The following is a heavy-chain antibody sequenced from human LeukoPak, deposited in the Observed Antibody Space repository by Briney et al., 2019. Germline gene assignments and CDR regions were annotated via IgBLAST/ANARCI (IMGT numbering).Heavy chain of an antibody. D-gene: IGHD6-19*01. CDR2: ISAYNGNT. J-gene: IGHJ4*02. V-gene: IGHV1-18*01. CDR1: GYTFTSYG. Sequence: GASVKVSFKASGYTFTSYGISWVRQAPGQGLEWMGWISAYNGNTNYAQKLQGRVTMTTDTSTSTAYMELRSLRSDDTAVYYCARVVWTIAVAGTGTYDYWGQGTLVTVSS. CDR3: ARVVWTIAVAGTGTYDY.